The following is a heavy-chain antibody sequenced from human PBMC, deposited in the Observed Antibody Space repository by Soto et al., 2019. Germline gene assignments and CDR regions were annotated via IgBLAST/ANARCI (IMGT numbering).Heavy chain of an antibody. CDR3: AKEEGFDYARDS. CDR1: GFSFSTYG. D-gene: IGHD3-9*01. CDR2: ISYDGRSI. J-gene: IGHJ4*02. Sequence: QVHLVESGGGVVQPGRSLRLSCAVSGFSFSTYGMHWVRQAPGKGLEWLAIISYDGRSIYYADSVKGRFTISRDNSKNTLYLQMHSLRPEDTAVYYCAKEEGFDYARDSWGLGTLVTVSS. V-gene: IGHV3-30*18.